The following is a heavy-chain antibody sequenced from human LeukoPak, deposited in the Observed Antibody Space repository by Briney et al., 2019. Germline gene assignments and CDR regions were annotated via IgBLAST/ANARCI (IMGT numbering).Heavy chain of an antibody. V-gene: IGHV4-4*07. CDR2: IYTSGST. CDR3: AGERRDGYNYY. Sequence: SETLSLTCTVSGGSISSYYWSWIRQPAGKGPEWIGRIYTSGSTNYNPSLKSRVTISVDTSKNQFSLKLSSVTAADTAVYYCAGERRDGYNYYWGQGTLVTVSS. CDR1: GGSISSYY. J-gene: IGHJ4*02. D-gene: IGHD5-12*01.